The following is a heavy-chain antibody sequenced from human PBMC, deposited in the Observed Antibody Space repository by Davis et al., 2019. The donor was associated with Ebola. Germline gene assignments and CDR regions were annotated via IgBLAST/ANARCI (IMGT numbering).Heavy chain of an antibody. D-gene: IGHD2-8*01. CDR3: ARRGQVSSHYYYYGLDV. J-gene: IGHJ6*02. V-gene: IGHV4-59*08. CDR1: GGSISSYY. CDR2: IYGSGST. Sequence: SETLSLTCTVSGGSISSYYWSWIRQPPGKGLEWIGHIYGSGSTNYNPSLKSRVSLSIDTSKNQFSLRLNSVTAADTAVYYCARRGQVSSHYYYYGLDVWGQGTTVTVSS.